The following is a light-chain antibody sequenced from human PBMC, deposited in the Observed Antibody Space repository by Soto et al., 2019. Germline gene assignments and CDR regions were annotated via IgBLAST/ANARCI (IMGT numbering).Light chain of an antibody. J-gene: IGLJ2*01. V-gene: IGLV4-60*03. Sequence: QSVLTQSSSASASLGSSVKLTCTLSSGHSNYIIAWHQQQPGKAPRYLMKIEATGGYSRGIGAPDRFSGSSSGADRYPTISNVQSADEAAYYCETWDSNSVVFGGGTKLTVL. CDR2: IEATGGY. CDR1: SGHSNYI. CDR3: ETWDSNSVV.